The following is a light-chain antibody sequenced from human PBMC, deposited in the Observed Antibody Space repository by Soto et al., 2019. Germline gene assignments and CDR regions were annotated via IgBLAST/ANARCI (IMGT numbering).Light chain of an antibody. CDR3: QQSYTTLGALT. V-gene: IGKV1-39*01. Sequence: DIQMTQSPSSLSASVGDRVTITCRASQSISSNLNWYQQKPMKAPKLLIYAASSLQSGVPPRFSGGGSGTDFTLIISSLQPEDLATYYCQQSYTTLGALTFGGGTKVEI. J-gene: IGKJ4*01. CDR1: QSISSN. CDR2: AAS.